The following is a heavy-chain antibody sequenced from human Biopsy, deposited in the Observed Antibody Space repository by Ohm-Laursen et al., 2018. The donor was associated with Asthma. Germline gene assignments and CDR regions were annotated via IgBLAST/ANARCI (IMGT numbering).Heavy chain of an antibody. Sequence: SLRLSCAASGFTVSRDHMFWVRQAPGKGLEWVSVFYSGGTSHTADSVRGRFTISRDFSKNTLHLQMNSLTVEDTAVYYCARGDSSGWSHYYFDYWGQGTLVTVSS. CDR2: FYSGGTS. CDR3: ARGDSSGWSHYYFDY. J-gene: IGHJ4*02. CDR1: GFTVSRDH. V-gene: IGHV3-53*01. D-gene: IGHD6-19*01.